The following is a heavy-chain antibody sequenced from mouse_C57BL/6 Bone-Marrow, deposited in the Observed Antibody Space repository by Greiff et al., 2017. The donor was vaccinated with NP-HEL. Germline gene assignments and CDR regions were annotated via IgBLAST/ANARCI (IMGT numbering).Heavy chain of an antibody. Sequence: QVQLKESGPGLVAPSQSLSITCTVSGFSLTSYGVSWVRQPPGKGLEWLGVIWGDGSTNYHSALISRLSLSKDNSKSQVFLKLNSLQTDDTATYYCAKPANGSFAYWGQGTLVTVSA. CDR3: AKPANGSFAY. CDR2: IWGDGST. CDR1: GFSLTSYG. J-gene: IGHJ3*01. V-gene: IGHV2-3*01.